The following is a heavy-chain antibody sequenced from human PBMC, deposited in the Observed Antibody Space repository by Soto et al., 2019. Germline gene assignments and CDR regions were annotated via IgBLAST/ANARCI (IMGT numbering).Heavy chain of an antibody. CDR2: ISSSTNTI. Sequence: EVQLVESGGGLVQPGGSLRLSCAASNFTFSRYSMNWFCQAPGKGLEWVSYISSSTNTIYYADSVKGRFTISRDNAKSSLYLQMKSLRDEDTAVYYCARQLGSPSAGDFDYWGQGTLVTVSS. D-gene: IGHD3-3*02. CDR1: NFTFSRYS. V-gene: IGHV3-48*02. CDR3: ARQLGSPSAGDFDY. J-gene: IGHJ4*02.